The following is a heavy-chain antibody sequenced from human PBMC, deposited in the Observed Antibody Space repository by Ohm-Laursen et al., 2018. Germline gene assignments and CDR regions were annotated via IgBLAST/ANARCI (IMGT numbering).Heavy chain of an antibody. D-gene: IGHD2-2*01. Sequence: SETLSLTCNVSGASINNYYWSWIRQPPGRGLEWIGCINYSGNTKYNPSLKSRVTISVDTSKNQFSLKLTSVTAADTAVYYCARDRIAYCTSTSCDNFGLDVWGQGTTVTVSS. CDR3: ARDRIAYCTSTSCDNFGLDV. J-gene: IGHJ6*01. CDR2: INYSGNT. V-gene: IGHV4-59*13. CDR1: GASINNYY.